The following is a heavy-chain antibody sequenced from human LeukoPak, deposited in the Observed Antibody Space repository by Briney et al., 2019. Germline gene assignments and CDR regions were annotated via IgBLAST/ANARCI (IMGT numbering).Heavy chain of an antibody. J-gene: IGHJ1*01. V-gene: IGHV1-58*01. CDR1: GFSFSSSA. D-gene: IGHD5-24*01. Sequence: LGKVSCKASGFSFSSSAVQWVRQARGQRLGWMGWSVVGSGQTNYARKFQERVTVTRDMSTSTAYMELRSMRSEDTAVYYCAAGGMATTQNWGRGTLVTVSS. CDR3: AAGGMATTQN. CDR2: SVVGSGQT.